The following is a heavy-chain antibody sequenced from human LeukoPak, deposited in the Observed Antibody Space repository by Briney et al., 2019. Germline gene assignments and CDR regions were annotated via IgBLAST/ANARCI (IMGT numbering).Heavy chain of an antibody. V-gene: IGHV3-21*04. CDR1: GFTFSSYS. J-gene: IGHJ4*02. CDR2: ISSSSSYI. D-gene: IGHD6-19*01. CDR3: ARDSSKYSSGWYYFDY. Sequence: GGSLRLSCAASGFTFSSYSMNWVRQAPGKGLEWVSSISSSSSYIYYADSVKGRFTISRGNAKNSLYLQMNSLRAEDTAVYYCARDSSKYSSGWYYFDYWGQGTLVTVSS.